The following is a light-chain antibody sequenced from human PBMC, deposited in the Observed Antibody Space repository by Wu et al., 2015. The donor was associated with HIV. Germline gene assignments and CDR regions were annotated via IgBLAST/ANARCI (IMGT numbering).Light chain of an antibody. CDR2: GAS. Sequence: EVVMTQSPATLSVSPGEGATLSCGASQNVNTRLAWYQQKPGRPPRLLIYGASTRATDVPGRFTGSGSGADFTLTISSLQSEDSAIYYCQQYNYWPTFGGGTKVEIK. J-gene: IGKJ4*01. CDR3: QQYNYWPT. CDR1: QNVNTR. V-gene: IGKV3-15*01.